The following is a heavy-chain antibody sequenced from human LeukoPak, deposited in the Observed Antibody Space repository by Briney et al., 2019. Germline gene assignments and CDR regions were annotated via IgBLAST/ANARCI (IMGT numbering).Heavy chain of an antibody. CDR2: ISGSGGST. CDR1: GFTFSGYA. CDR3: ARGDYGDSDAFDI. J-gene: IGHJ3*02. V-gene: IGHV3-23*01. D-gene: IGHD4-17*01. Sequence: GGSLRLSCAASGFTFSGYAMSWVRQAPGKGLEWVSAISGSGGSTYYADSVKGRFSISRDNSKNTLYLQMNSLRAEDTAVYYCARGDYGDSDAFDIWGQGTMVTVSS.